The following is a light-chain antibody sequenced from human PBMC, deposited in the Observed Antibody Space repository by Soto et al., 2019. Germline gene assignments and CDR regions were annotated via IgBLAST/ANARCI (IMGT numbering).Light chain of an antibody. CDR3: QQSYSTPDT. J-gene: IGKJ3*01. Sequence: DIQMTQSPSSLSASVGDRVTITCRASQSIASYLNWYQQKPGKAPKLLIYAASDLQSGVPSRFSGSGSGTDFTLTISSLQPEDFATYYCQQSYSTPDTFGPGTKVDIE. V-gene: IGKV1-39*01. CDR2: AAS. CDR1: QSIASY.